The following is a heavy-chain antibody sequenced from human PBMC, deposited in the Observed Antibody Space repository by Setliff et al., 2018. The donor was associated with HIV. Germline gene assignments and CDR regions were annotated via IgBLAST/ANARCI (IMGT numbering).Heavy chain of an antibody. V-gene: IGHV1-69*05. Sequence: SVKVSCKTSGGTFSSYAVSWVRQAPGQGLEWMGGIIPAFGTANYAQKFQGRVAITTDESTSTAYMELSGLRSEDTAVYFCARDGLLVAGIRFDYWGQGTLVTVSS. CDR1: GGTFSSYA. CDR3: ARDGLLVAGIRFDY. CDR2: IIPAFGTA. D-gene: IGHD6-19*01. J-gene: IGHJ4*01.